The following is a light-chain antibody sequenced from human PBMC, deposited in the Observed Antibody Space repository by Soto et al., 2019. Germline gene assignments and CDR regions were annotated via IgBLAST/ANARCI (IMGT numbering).Light chain of an antibody. J-gene: IGLJ2*01. CDR2: STN. V-gene: IGLV8-61*01. Sequence: QTVVTQEPSFSVSPGGTVTLTCGLSSGSVSTSYYPSWYQQTPGQAPRTLIYSTNTRSSGVPDRFSGSILGNKAALTITGAQADEESDYYCVLYMGSGISNVVFGGGTKLTVL. CDR3: VLYMGSGISNVV. CDR1: SGSVSTSYY.